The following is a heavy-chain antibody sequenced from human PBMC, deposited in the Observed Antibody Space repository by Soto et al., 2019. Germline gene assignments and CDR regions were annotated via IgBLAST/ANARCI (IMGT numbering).Heavy chain of an antibody. CDR2: IIPILGIA. CDR1: GGTFSSYT. V-gene: IGHV1-69*04. Sequence: GASLKVSCKASGGTFSSYTISWVRQAPGQGLEWMGRIIPILGIANYAQKFQGRVTITADKSTSTAYMELSSLRSEDTAVYYCARDNSGYDYYNWFDPWGQGTLVTVSS. CDR3: ARDNSGYDYYNWFDP. J-gene: IGHJ5*02. D-gene: IGHD5-12*01.